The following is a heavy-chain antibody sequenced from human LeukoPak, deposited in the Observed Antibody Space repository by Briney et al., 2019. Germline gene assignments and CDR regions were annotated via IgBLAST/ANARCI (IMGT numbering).Heavy chain of an antibody. CDR1: GYTFTSYG. CDR2: ISAYSGNT. D-gene: IGHD6-13*01. CDR3: AREAQAAGYAFDI. V-gene: IGHV1-18*01. J-gene: IGHJ3*02. Sequence: ASVKVSCKASGYTFTSYGISWVRLAPGQGLEWMRWISAYSGNTNYAQKLQGRVTMTTDTSTSTAYMELRSLRSDDTAVYYCAREAQAAGYAFDIWGQGTMVTVSS.